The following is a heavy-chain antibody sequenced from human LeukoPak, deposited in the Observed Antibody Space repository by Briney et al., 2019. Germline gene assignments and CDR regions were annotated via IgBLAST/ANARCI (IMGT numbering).Heavy chain of an antibody. CDR1: GGSISSYY. J-gene: IGHJ6*03. CDR3: ARGGSLAHYYYMDV. CDR2: IYYSGST. V-gene: IGHV4-59*01. D-gene: IGHD1-1*01. Sequence: PSETLSLTCTVSGGSISSYYWSWIRQPPGKGLEWIGYIYYSGSTNYNPSLKSRVTISVDTPKNQFSLKLSSVTAADTAVYYCARGGSLAHYYYMDVWGKGTTVTISS.